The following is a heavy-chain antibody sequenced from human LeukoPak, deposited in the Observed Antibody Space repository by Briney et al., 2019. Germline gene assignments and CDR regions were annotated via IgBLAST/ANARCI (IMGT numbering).Heavy chain of an antibody. CDR1: GFTFSDYY. D-gene: IGHD2-15*01. CDR2: IYYSGST. J-gene: IGHJ4*02. CDR3: ARRGCSGGSCYIDY. Sequence: GSLRLSCAASGFTFSDYYMSRIRQPPGKGLEWIGYIYYSGSTNYNPSLKSRVTISVDTSKNQFSLKLSSVTAADTAVYYCARRGCSGGSCYIDYWGQGTLVTVSS. V-gene: IGHV4-59*08.